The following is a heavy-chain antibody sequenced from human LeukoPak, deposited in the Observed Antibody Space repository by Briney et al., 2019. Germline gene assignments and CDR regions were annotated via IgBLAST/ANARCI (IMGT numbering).Heavy chain of an antibody. D-gene: IGHD1-1*01. CDR3: AKDYGVTGTGGAWLDP. CDR1: GFTFSSYA. J-gene: IGHJ5*02. V-gene: IGHV3-30*02. Sequence: GGSLRLSCAASGFTFSSYAMNWVRQAPGKGLEWVAFIRYDGNNKNHADSVKGRFTISRDNSKNILYLQMNSLRPEDTSMYYCAKDYGVTGTGGAWLDPWGQGTLVTVSS. CDR2: IRYDGNNK.